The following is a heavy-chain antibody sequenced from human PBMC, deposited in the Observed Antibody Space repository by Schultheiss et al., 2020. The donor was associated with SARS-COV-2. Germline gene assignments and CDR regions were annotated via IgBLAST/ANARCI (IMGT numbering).Heavy chain of an antibody. D-gene: IGHD5-24*01. CDR2: ISGSGGST. V-gene: IGHV3-23*01. CDR3: ARADLRDGHDAFDI. J-gene: IGHJ3*02. CDR1: GFTFSSYA. Sequence: GGSLRLSCAASGFTFSSYAMSWVRQAPGKGLEWVSAISGSGGSTYYADSVKGRFTISRDNAKNSLYLQMNSLRAEDTAVYYCARADLRDGHDAFDIWGQGTMVTVSS.